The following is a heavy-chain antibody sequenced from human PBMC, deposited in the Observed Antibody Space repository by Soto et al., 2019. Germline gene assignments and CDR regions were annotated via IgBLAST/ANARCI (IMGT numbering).Heavy chain of an antibody. V-gene: IGHV4-31*03. CDR3: ARTTRITIFSKLDTWFDP. D-gene: IGHD3-3*01. CDR1: SGSISIGGYY. CDR2: IYYSGST. Sequence: SERLSLTCTVSSGSISIGGYYWSWIRQHPGKGLEWIGYIYYSGSTHYNPSLKSRVTLSLDTSKNQFSLKLSSLTAADTAVYYCARTTRITIFSKLDTWFDPWGQGTLVTVSS. J-gene: IGHJ5*02.